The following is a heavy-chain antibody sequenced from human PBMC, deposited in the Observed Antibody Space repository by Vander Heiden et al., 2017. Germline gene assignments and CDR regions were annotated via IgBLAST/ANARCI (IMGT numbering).Heavy chain of an antibody. Sequence: QVQLQESGPGLVKPSETLSLTCTVSGGSISRYYWSWIRQPPGKGLEWIGYIYYSGSTNYNPSLKSRVTISVDTSKNQFSLKLSSVTAADTAVYYCAREFNYFDYWGQGTLVTVSS. CDR3: AREFNYFDY. J-gene: IGHJ4*02. V-gene: IGHV4-59*01. CDR2: IYYSGST. CDR1: GGSISRYY.